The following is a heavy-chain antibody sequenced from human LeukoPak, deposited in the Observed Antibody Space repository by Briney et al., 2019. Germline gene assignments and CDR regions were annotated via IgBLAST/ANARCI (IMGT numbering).Heavy chain of an antibody. CDR3: ANLRPIYLYFDP. CDR1: GFTFSSYA. J-gene: IGHJ5*02. Sequence: PGGSLRLSCAASGFTFSSYAMSWVRQAPGKGLEWVSAISGSGGSTYYADSVKGRFTISRDNSKNTLYLQMNRLRAEDTAVYYCANLRPIYLYFDPWGQGTLVTVSS. D-gene: IGHD2-2*02. V-gene: IGHV3-23*01. CDR2: ISGSGGST.